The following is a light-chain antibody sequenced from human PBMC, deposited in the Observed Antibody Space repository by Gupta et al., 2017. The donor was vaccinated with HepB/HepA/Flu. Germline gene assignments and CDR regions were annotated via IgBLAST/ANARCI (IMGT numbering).Light chain of an antibody. CDR1: KVGSKY. Sequence: SYEVTQTPSVSVSPGQTASITCSGDKVGSKYGSWYQQKPGQSPVLVIYKDKKRPAGIPDLFSGSNFVNTATLTISGTQTVDEADYYCQAWDSNTGIFGAGTKVTVL. CDR2: KDK. V-gene: IGLV3-1*01. J-gene: IGLJ1*01. CDR3: QAWDSNTGI.